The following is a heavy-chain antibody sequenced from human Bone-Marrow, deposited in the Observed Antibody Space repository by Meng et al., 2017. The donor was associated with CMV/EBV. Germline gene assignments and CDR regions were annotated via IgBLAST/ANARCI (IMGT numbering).Heavy chain of an antibody. Sequence: ASVKVSCKASGYTFTSYGISWVRQAPGQGLEWMGWISAYNGNTNYAQKLQGRVTMTTDTSTSTAYMELRSLRSDDTAVYYCARTKQYCSSTSCYPYYYYGMDVWGQGTTVTASS. CDR2: ISAYNGNT. V-gene: IGHV1-18*01. D-gene: IGHD2-2*01. CDR1: GYTFTSYG. CDR3: ARTKQYCSSTSCYPYYYYGMDV. J-gene: IGHJ6*02.